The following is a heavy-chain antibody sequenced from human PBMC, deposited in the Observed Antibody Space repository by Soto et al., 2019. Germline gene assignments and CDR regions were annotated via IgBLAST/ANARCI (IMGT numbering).Heavy chain of an antibody. CDR2: VYYSGGT. Sequence: QVQLQESGPGLVKPSETLSLTCTVSGGSLIDHYWNWIRQTPGKGLHWIGYVYYSGGTNYNPSLKSRVTMSVDTSKNQFSLNLGSVPAADTAVYYCARGNDWKSSTFDIWGQGTMVSVSS. CDR1: GGSLIDHY. CDR3: ARGNDWKSSTFDI. V-gene: IGHV4-59*11. J-gene: IGHJ3*02. D-gene: IGHD2-21*01.